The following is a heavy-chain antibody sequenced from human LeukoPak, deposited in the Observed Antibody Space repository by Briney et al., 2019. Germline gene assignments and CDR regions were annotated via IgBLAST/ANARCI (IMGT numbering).Heavy chain of an antibody. D-gene: IGHD2-21*01. J-gene: IGHJ6*03. CDR2: IWYDGSNK. CDR1: GFTFSSYG. V-gene: IGHV3-33*01. Sequence: GGSLRLSCAASGFTFSSYGMHWVRQAPGKGLEWVAVIWYDGSNKYYADSVKGRFTISRDNSKNTLYLQMNSLRAEDTAVYYCARDWTEPRLWAMDVWGKGTTVTVSS. CDR3: ARDWTEPRLWAMDV.